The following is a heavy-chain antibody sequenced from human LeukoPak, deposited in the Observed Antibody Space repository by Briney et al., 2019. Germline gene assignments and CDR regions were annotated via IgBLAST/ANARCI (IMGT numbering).Heavy chain of an antibody. D-gene: IGHD3-3*01. CDR3: ARDRGQVFGDY. J-gene: IGHJ4*02. V-gene: IGHV3-30*04. Sequence: SGGSLRLSCAASGFTFSSYATHWVRQAPGKGLEWAAVISYDGSNKYYADSVKGRFTISRDNSKNTLYLQMNSLRAEDTAVYYCARDRGQVFGDYWGQGTLVTVSS. CDR2: ISYDGSNK. CDR1: GFTFSSYA.